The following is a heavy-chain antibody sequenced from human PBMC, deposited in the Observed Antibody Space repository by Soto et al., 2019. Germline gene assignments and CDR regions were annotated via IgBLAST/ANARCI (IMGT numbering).Heavy chain of an antibody. J-gene: IGHJ5*02. D-gene: IGHD3-9*01. Sequence: GESLKLSCEGSGYSFANYWISWVRQTPGKGLEWMGRIDPSDSYTKYSPSFQGHVTISADESTNTAYLQWSSLQASDTAIYYCAREFDTLGWCDPWGQGTLVTVSS. CDR1: GYSFANYW. CDR3: AREFDTLGWCDP. V-gene: IGHV5-10-1*01. CDR2: IDPSDSYT.